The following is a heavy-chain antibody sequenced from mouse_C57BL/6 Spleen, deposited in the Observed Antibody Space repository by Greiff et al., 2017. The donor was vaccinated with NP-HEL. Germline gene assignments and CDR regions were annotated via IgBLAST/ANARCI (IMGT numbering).Heavy chain of an antibody. V-gene: IGHV5-17*01. CDR3: ARGLPEGFAY. J-gene: IGHJ3*01. Sequence: EVMLVESGGGLVKPGGSLKLSCAASGFTFSDYGMHWVRQAPEKGLEWVAYISSGSSTIYYADTVKGRFTISRDNAKNTLFLQMTSLRSEDTAMYYCARGLPEGFAYWGQGTLVTVSA. CDR1: GFTFSDYG. D-gene: IGHD2-10*01. CDR2: ISSGSSTI.